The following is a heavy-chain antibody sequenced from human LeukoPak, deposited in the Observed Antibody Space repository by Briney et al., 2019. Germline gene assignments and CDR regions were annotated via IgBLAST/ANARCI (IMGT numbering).Heavy chain of an antibody. V-gene: IGHV3-48*02. CDR1: GFTFSSYS. J-gene: IGHJ4*02. CDR2: ISSRSSPI. D-gene: IGHD2-21*01. CDR3: VRDVLGSDFPNHFDY. Sequence: GGSLRLSCAASGFTFSSYSMIWVRQAPGKGLEWVSYISSRSSPIFYAGSVKGRFTLSRDNAKNSLYLQMNSLRDEDTAVYYCVRDVLGSDFPNHFDYWGQGTLVTVSS.